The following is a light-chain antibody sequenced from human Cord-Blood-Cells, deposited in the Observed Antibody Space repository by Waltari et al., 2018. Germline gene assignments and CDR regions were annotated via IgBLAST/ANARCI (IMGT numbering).Light chain of an antibody. V-gene: IGKV1-33*01. Sequence: DIQMNQSPSSLSASVGDRVMITCQERQNISNYLHWYQQKPGKAPKILIYDAYNLETVFPSRFSGSVSVTDFTFNIISRQPEDIATYYCQQYDNLLTFGQGTRLESK. CDR2: DAY. CDR3: QQYDNLLT. J-gene: IGKJ5*01. CDR1: QNISNY.